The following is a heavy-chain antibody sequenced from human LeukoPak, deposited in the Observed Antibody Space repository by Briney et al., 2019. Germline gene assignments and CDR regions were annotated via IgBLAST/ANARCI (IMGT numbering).Heavy chain of an antibody. J-gene: IGHJ5*02. D-gene: IGHD6-19*01. Sequence: SVKVSCKASGGTFSSYAINWVRQAPGQGLEWMGRIIPILGIGNYAQKFQGRVTITADKSTSTAYMELSSLRSDDTAVYYCARSWYSSGLCAAWGQGTLVTVSS. CDR1: GGTFSSYA. CDR3: ARSWYSSGLCAA. CDR2: IIPILGIG. V-gene: IGHV1-69*04.